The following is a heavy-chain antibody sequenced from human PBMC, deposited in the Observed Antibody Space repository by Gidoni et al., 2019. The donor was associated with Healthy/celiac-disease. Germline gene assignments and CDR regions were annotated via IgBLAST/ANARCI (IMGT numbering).Heavy chain of an antibody. J-gene: IGHJ5*02. CDR3: ARRAYYDYVWGSYRYNWFDP. D-gene: IGHD3-16*02. Sequence: QVQLVQSGAEVKKPGASVKVSCKASGYTFTSYDIKWVRQATGQGLEWMGWMNPNSGNTGYAQKFQGRVTMTRNTSISTAYMELSSLRSEDTAVYYCARRAYYDYVWGSYRYNWFDPWGQGTLVTVSS. CDR1: GYTFTSYD. CDR2: MNPNSGNT. V-gene: IGHV1-8*01.